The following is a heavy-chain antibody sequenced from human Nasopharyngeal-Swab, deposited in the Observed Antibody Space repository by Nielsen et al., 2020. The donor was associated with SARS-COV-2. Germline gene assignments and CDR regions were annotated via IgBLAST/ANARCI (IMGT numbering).Heavy chain of an antibody. Sequence: GGSLRLSCATSGFTFITSDMNWVRQAPGKGLVWVSRINRDGSSTSYADSVKGRFTISRENAKNTLYLQMNSLRVEDTAVYYCARETAVAGDYYCDYWGQGTLVAVSS. D-gene: IGHD6-19*01. J-gene: IGHJ4*02. CDR1: GFTFITSD. CDR2: INRDGSST. CDR3: ARETAVAGDYYCDY. V-gene: IGHV3-74*01.